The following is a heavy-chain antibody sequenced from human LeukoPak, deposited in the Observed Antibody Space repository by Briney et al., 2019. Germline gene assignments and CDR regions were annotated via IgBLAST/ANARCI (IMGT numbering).Heavy chain of an antibody. Sequence: PSETLSLTCTVSGGSISSSSYYWGWIRQPPGKGLEWIGSIYYSGSTYYNPSLKSRVTISVDTSKNQFSLKLSSVTAADTAVYYCARGQSSGYYSRWLFDIWGQGTMVTVSS. CDR3: ARGQSSGYYSRWLFDI. CDR2: IYYSGST. CDR1: GGSISSSSYY. V-gene: IGHV4-39*01. D-gene: IGHD3-22*01. J-gene: IGHJ3*02.